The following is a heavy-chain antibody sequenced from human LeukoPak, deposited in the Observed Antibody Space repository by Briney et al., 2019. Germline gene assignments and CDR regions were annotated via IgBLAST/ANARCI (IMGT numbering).Heavy chain of an antibody. V-gene: IGHV1-2*02. J-gene: IGHJ1*01. D-gene: IGHD1-26*01. CDR1: GYTFTGYY. CDR3: ARRMGATPAAEYFQH. Sequence: ASVKVSCKASGYTFTGYYMHWVRQAPGQGLEWMGWINPNSGGTNYAQKFQGRVTMTRDTSISTVYMELSRLRSDDTAVYYCARRMGATPAAEYFQHWGQGTLVTVSS. CDR2: INPNSGGT.